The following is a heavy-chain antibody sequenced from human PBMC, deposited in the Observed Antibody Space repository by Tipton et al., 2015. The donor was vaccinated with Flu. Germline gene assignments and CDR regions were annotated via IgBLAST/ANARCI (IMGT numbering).Heavy chain of an antibody. CDR2: INQDGSEK. Sequence: SLRLSCAASGFTFSTYWMTWVRQAPGKGLEWVANINQDGSEKYYVDSVKGRFTISRDNSKNTLYLQMSSLRPEDTAVYFCVKEDQLLWDRGYYYYYMDVWGKGTTVTVSS. CDR3: VKEDQLLWDRGYYYYYMDV. J-gene: IGHJ6*03. V-gene: IGHV3-7*01. CDR1: GFTFSTYW. D-gene: IGHD2-2*01.